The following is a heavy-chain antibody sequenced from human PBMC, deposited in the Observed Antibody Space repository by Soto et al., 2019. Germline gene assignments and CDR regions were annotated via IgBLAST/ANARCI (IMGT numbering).Heavy chain of an antibody. Sequence: QVQLVQSGAEVKEPGASVKVSCKASGSTFSTLDLNWVRQAPGQGLDWMGWMHPNTGLTGHAQKFQGRLSMTRDTSISTAYMERSSLRADDTAVYYCARYIFGQGFISWGQGTLVTVSS. J-gene: IGHJ4*02. CDR1: GSTFSTLD. V-gene: IGHV1-8*01. CDR3: ARYIFGQGFIS. CDR2: MHPNTGLT. D-gene: IGHD3-10*01.